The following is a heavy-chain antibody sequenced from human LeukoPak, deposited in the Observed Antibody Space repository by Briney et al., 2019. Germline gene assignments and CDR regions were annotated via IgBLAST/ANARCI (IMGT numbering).Heavy chain of an antibody. CDR2: IYYSGST. CDR3: ARDTTNVYYYDTSGYDH. CDR1: GGSVSSGSYY. V-gene: IGHV4-61*01. D-gene: IGHD3-22*01. J-gene: IGHJ4*02. Sequence: PSETLSLTCTVSGGSVSSGSYYWSWIRQPPGKGLEWIGYIYYSGSTKYNPSLKSRVTISVDMSKNQFSLKLSSVTAADTAVYYCARDTTNVYYYDTSGYDHWGQGTLLTVSS.